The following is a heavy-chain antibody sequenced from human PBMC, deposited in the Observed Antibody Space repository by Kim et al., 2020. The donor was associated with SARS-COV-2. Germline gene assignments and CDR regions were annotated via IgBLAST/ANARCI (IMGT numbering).Heavy chain of an antibody. CDR1: GFTFDDYA. CDR2: ISWNSGSI. Sequence: GGSLRLSCAASGFTFDDYAMHRVRQAPGKGLEWVSGISWNSGSIGYADSVKGRFTISRDNAKNSLYLQMNSLRAEDTALYYCAKDNVGHHWYERLELDYWGQGTLVPVSS. V-gene: IGHV3-9*01. J-gene: IGHJ4*02. CDR3: AKDNVGHHWYERLELDY. D-gene: IGHD6-13*01.